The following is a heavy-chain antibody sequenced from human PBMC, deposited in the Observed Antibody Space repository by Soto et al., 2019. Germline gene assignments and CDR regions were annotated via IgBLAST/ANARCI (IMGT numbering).Heavy chain of an antibody. D-gene: IGHD2-2*01. Sequence: GGSLRLSCAASGFTFSSYSMNWVRQAPGKGLEWVSSISSSSYIYYADSVKGRFTISRDNAKNSLYLQMNSLRAEDTAVYYCARVIGYCSSTSCYYIDPWGQGTLVTVSS. CDR2: ISSSSYI. CDR1: GFTFSSYS. CDR3: ARVIGYCSSTSCYYIDP. V-gene: IGHV3-21*01. J-gene: IGHJ5*02.